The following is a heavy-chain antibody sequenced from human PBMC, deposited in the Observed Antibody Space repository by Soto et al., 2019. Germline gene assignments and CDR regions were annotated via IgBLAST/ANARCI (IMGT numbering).Heavy chain of an antibody. D-gene: IGHD3-10*01. J-gene: IGHJ4*02. CDR3: AKATYYYGSGSYYGVDY. Sequence: HPGGSLRLSCAASVFTFSSYAMSWVRQAPGKGLEWVSAISGSGGSTYDADSVKGRFTISRDNSKNTLYLQMNSLRAEDTAVYYCAKATYYYGSGSYYGVDYWGQGTLVTVSS. CDR1: VFTFSSYA. CDR2: ISGSGGST. V-gene: IGHV3-23*01.